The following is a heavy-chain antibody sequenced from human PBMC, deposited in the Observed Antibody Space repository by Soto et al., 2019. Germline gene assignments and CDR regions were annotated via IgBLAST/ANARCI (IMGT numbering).Heavy chain of an antibody. V-gene: IGHV3-30*18. CDR1: GFTFSTYG. CDR2: ISSDGNDK. D-gene: IGHD3-10*01. Sequence: VPLVESGGGVVQPGRSLRLSCAASGFTFSTYGMHWVRQAPGKGLQRVAVISSDGNDKYHADSVKGRFTISRDNFKNTLYLQMNSLRAEDTAVYFCAKDSGRGSADYYFDYWGQGTLVTVSS. CDR3: AKDSGRGSADYYFDY. J-gene: IGHJ4*02.